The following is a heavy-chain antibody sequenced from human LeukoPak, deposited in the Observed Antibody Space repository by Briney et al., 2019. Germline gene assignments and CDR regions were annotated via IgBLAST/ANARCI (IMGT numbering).Heavy chain of an antibody. CDR1: GGAISSDY. CDR2: VHSSGYT. J-gene: IGHJ4*02. D-gene: IGHD2-2*01. CDR3: ARGTYQPLVNY. Sequence: SETLSLTCSVSGGAISSDYWAWIRQPPGKGLEWIEYVHSSGYTSYNPSLKSRVTISIDTSKNQFSLKLSSVTAADTAVYYCARGTYQPLVNYWGQGTLVTVSS. V-gene: IGHV4-59*01.